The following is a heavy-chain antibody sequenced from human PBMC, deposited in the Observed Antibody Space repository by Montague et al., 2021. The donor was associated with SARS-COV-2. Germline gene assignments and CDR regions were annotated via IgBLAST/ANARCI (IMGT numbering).Heavy chain of an antibody. CDR3: ATYREGYGGKGT. CDR2: INYNGET. V-gene: IGHV4-59*03. D-gene: IGHD4-23*01. J-gene: IGHJ4*02. Sequence: SETLSLTCSVSGGLTSHYHWSWIRQPPGKGLEWIGYINYNGETHHNPSLNGRVTLSADTSKNQFSLSVTSVTPDDTAVYFCATYREGYGGKGTWGQGSLVTVAS. CDR1: GGLTSHYH.